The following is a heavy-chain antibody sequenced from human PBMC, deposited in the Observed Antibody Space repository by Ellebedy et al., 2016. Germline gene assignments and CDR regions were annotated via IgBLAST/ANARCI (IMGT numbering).Heavy chain of an antibody. CDR3: AKDISVGASAAGFDY. Sequence: GGSLRLSCAASGFTFDDYAMHWVRQAPGKGLEWVSGISWNSGSIGYADSVKGRFTIPRDNAKNSLYLQMNSLRAEDTALYYCAKDISVGASAAGFDYWGQGTLVTVSS. V-gene: IGHV3-9*01. CDR2: ISWNSGSI. J-gene: IGHJ4*02. CDR1: GFTFDDYA. D-gene: IGHD1-26*01.